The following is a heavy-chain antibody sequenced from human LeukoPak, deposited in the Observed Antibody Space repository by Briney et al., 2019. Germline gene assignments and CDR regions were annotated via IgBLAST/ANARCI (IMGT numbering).Heavy chain of an antibody. V-gene: IGHV1-24*01. Sequence: ASVKVSCKVSGYTLTELSMHWVRQAPGKGLEWMGGFDPEDGETIYAQKFQGRVTMTEDTSTDTAYMELSSLRSEDTAVYYCATLEAGTRRDYYFDYWGQGTLVTVSS. D-gene: IGHD3-10*01. CDR2: FDPEDGET. CDR3: ATLEAGTRRDYYFDY. J-gene: IGHJ4*02. CDR1: GYTLTELS.